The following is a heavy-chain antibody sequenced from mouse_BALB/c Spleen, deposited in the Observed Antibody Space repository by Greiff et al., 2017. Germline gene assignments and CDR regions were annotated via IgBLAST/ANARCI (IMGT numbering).Heavy chain of an antibody. CDR2: IRNKANGYTT. CDR1: GFTFTDYY. CDR3: ARDPLLLGYFDV. D-gene: IGHD1-1*01. V-gene: IGHV7-3*02. J-gene: IGHJ1*01. Sequence: EVQLVESGGGLVQPGGSLRLSCATSGFTFTDYYMSWVRQPPGKALEWLGFIRNKANGYTTEYSASVKGRFTISRDNSQSILYLQMNTLRAEDSATYYCARDPLLLGYFDVWGAGTTVTVSS.